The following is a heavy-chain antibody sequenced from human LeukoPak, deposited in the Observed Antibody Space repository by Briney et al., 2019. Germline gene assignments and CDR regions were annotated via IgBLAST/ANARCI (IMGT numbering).Heavy chain of an antibody. CDR1: GYTFTSYG. CDR3: AKQERYFDWLLSPLDY. D-gene: IGHD3-9*01. CDR2: INPNSGGA. Sequence: ASVKVSCKASGYTFTSYGINWVRQAPGQGLEWMGWINPNSGGANYAQKFQGRVTMTRDTSISTAYMELSRLRSDDTAVYYCAKQERYFDWLLSPLDYWGQGTLVTVSS. V-gene: IGHV1-2*02. J-gene: IGHJ4*02.